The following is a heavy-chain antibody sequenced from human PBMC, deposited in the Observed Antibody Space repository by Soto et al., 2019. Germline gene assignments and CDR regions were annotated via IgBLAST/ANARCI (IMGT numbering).Heavy chain of an antibody. CDR1: GYTFTSSA. CDR3: AAYSSSSGSNAFDI. D-gene: IGHD6-6*01. CDR2: IVVGSGNT. Sequence: QLVQSGAEVKNSGASVKVSCKASGYTFTSSAVQWVRQARGQRLEWIGWIVVGSGNTNYAQKFQERVTITRDMSTSTAYMELSSLRSEDTAVYYCAAYSSSSGSNAFDIWGQGTMVTVSS. J-gene: IGHJ3*02. V-gene: IGHV1-58*01.